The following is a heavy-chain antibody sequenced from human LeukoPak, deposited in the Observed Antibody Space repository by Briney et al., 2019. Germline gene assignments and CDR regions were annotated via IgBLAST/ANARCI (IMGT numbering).Heavy chain of an antibody. V-gene: IGHV4-61*01. Sequence: SETLSLTCTVSGGSVSSGSYYWGWIRQPPGKGLEWIGYIYYSGSTNYNPSLKSRVTISVDTSKNQFSLKLSSVTAADTAVYYCARAEGPYCSSTSCYSKFDYWGQGTLVTVSS. D-gene: IGHD2-2*01. CDR1: GGSVSSGSYY. CDR2: IYYSGST. J-gene: IGHJ4*02. CDR3: ARAEGPYCSSTSCYSKFDY.